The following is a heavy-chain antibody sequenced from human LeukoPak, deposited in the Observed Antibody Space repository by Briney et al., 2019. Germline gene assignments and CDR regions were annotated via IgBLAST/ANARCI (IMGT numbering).Heavy chain of an antibody. D-gene: IGHD2-15*01. CDR1: GYTFTSYG. J-gene: IGHJ4*02. V-gene: IGHV1-18*01. CDR2: ISAYNGNT. Sequence: ASVKVSCKASGYTFTSYGISWVRQAPGQGLEWMGWISAYNGNTSYAQKLQGRVTMTTDTSTSTAYMELRSLRSDDTAVYYCARDRYCSGGSCYSTGDYWGQGTLVTVSS. CDR3: ARDRYCSGGSCYSTGDY.